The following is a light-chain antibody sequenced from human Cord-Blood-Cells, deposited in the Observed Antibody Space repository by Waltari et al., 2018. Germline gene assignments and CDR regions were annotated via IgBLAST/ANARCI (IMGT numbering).Light chain of an antibody. J-gene: IGLJ2*01. V-gene: IGLV2-23*01. CDR1: SSDVGSYNL. CDR3: CSYAGSSTPVV. CDR2: EGS. Sequence: QSALTQPASVSGSPGQSITISCTGTSSDVGSYNLVSWYQQHPGKAPKLMIYEGSKRPSGVAKRFCGSRSGNTASLTISGLRAEDEADYYCCSYAGSSTPVVFGGGTKLTVL.